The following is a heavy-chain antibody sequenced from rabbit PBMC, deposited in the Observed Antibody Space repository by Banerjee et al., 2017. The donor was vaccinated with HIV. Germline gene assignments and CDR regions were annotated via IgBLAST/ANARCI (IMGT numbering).Heavy chain of an antibody. CDR1: GFSFSSSYW. Sequence: QEQLEESGGDLVKPEGSLTLTCTASGFSFSSSYWICWVRQAPGKGLEWIACIYAGSSGSPYYASWAKGRFTISKTSSTTVTLQMTSLTAADTATYFCARDYTDSPDFTFGLWGQGSLVTVS. J-gene: IGHJ3*01. CDR2: IYAGSSGSP. D-gene: IGHD7-1*01. CDR3: ARDYTDSPDFTFGL. V-gene: IGHV1S45*01.